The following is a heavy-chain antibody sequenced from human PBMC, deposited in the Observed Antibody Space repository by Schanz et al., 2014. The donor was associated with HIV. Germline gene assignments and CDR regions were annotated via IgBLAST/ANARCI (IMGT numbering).Heavy chain of an antibody. Sequence: VQLVESGGGVVQPGRSLRLSCAASGLAFSAHTINWARQTPGKGLEWVATISYDGGNKYYADSVKGRFTISRDTSKKKLYLQMNSLRTEDTAVYYCAKAAVTDYLDYWGQGTLVTVSS. CDR3: AKAAVTDYLDY. V-gene: IGHV3-30*18. D-gene: IGHD2-21*02. J-gene: IGHJ4*02. CDR2: ISYDGGNK. CDR1: GLAFSAHT.